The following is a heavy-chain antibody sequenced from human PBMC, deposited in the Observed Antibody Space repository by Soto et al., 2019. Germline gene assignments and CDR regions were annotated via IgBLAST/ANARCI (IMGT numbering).Heavy chain of an antibody. Sequence: ASVKVSCKASGYTFTSYAMHWVRQAPGQRLEWMGWINAGNGNTKYSQKFQGRVTITRDTSASTAYMELSSLRSEDTAVYYCACDLEYSSSSAAFDIWGQGTMVTVSS. CDR1: GYTFTSYA. CDR3: ACDLEYSSSSAAFDI. CDR2: INAGNGNT. V-gene: IGHV1-3*01. J-gene: IGHJ3*02. D-gene: IGHD6-6*01.